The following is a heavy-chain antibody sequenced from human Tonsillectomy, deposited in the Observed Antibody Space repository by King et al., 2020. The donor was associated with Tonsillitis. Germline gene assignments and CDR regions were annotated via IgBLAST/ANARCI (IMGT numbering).Heavy chain of an antibody. Sequence: VQLVESGAEVKKPGESLRISCTGSGFSFSSYWISWVRQMPGKGLEWMGKIDPSDSYTNYSPSFQGHVTISADKSISTAYLQWSSLKASDTAVYYCARRSGYYYSYGMDVWGQGTTVTVSS. V-gene: IGHV5-10-1*03. CDR1: GFSFSSYW. J-gene: IGHJ6*02. CDR3: ARRSGYYYSYGMDV. CDR2: IDPSDSYT.